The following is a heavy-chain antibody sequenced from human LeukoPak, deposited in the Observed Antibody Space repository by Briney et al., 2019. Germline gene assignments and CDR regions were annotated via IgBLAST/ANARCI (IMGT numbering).Heavy chain of an antibody. CDR2: TYYSGST. D-gene: IGHD3-22*01. CDR1: GGSISSGGYY. J-gene: IGHJ4*02. CDR3: ARGQYYYDSSGYSMNFDY. Sequence: PSQTLSLTCTVSGGSISSGGYYWSWIRQHPGKGLEWIGYTYYSGSTYYNPSLKSRVTISVDTSKNQFSLKLSSVTAADTAVYYCARGQYYYDSSGYSMNFDYWGQGTLVTVSS. V-gene: IGHV4-31*03.